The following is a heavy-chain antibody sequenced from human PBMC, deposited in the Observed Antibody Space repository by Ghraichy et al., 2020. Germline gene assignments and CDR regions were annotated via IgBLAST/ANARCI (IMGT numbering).Heavy chain of an antibody. CDR2: IKQDGSEK. CDR3: ARKYYYDSSGYYYYYYYGMDV. V-gene: IGHV3-7*03. D-gene: IGHD3-22*01. CDR1: GFTFSSYW. Sequence: GGSLRLSCAASGFTFSSYWMSWVRQAPGKGLEWVANIKQDGSEKYYVDSVKGRFTISRDNAKNSLYLQMNSLRAEDTAVYYCARKYYYDSSGYYYYYYYGMDVWGQGTTVTVSS. J-gene: IGHJ6*02.